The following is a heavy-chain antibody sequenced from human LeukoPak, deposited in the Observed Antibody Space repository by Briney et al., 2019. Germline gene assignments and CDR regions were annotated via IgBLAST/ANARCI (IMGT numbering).Heavy chain of an antibody. V-gene: IGHV3-23*01. CDR3: AKDPGYSRSLDY. CDR2: ISGGGGT. CDR1: GFTFSSYA. J-gene: IGHJ4*02. D-gene: IGHD6-13*01. Sequence: GGSLRLSCAGSGFTFSSYALSWVRQAPGKGLEWVSAISGGGGTYYADSVRGRFTISRDNSKNTLYLQVNSLRAEDTAVYYCAKDPGYSRSLDYWGQGTLVTVSS.